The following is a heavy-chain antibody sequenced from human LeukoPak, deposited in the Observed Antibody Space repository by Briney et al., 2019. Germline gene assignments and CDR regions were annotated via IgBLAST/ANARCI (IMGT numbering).Heavy chain of an antibody. CDR1: GYTFTGYY. D-gene: IGHD3-10*01. Sequence: ASVKVSCKASGYTFTGYYMHWVRQAPGQGLEWMGWINPNSGGTNYAQKFQGRVTMTRDTSISTAYMELSRLRSDDTAVYYCAFTMVRGVSFKPRAFDIWGQGTMVNVSS. CDR3: AFTMVRGVSFKPRAFDI. V-gene: IGHV1-2*02. CDR2: INPNSGGT. J-gene: IGHJ3*02.